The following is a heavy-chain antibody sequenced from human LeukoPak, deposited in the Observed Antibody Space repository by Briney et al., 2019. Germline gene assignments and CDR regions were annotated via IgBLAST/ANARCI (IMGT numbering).Heavy chain of an antibody. CDR2: ISAYNGNT. CDR3: ARVVGYVFWSGYYMDV. Sequence: GASVKVSCKASGYTFTSYGISWVRQAPGQGLEWMGWISAYNGNTNYAQKLQGRVTMTTDTSTSTAYMELRSLRSDDTAVYYCARVVGYVFWSGYYMDVWGKGTTVTVSS. D-gene: IGHD3-3*01. V-gene: IGHV1-18*01. CDR1: GYTFTSYG. J-gene: IGHJ6*03.